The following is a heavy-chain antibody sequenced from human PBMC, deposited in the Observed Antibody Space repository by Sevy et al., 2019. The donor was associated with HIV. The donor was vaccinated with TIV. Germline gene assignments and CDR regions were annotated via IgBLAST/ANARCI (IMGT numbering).Heavy chain of an antibody. CDR3: ARDSNSGYYYYYAMDV. CDR1: GFIFSNYA. J-gene: IGHJ6*02. D-gene: IGHD1-26*01. Sequence: GGSLRLSCAASGFIFSNYAMHWVRQAPGKGLEWVAVISYDGSNKYYADSVKGRFTISRDNSKNTLYVQMNSLRAEDTAVYYCARDSNSGYYYYYAMDVWGQRTTVTVSS. V-gene: IGHV3-30-3*01. CDR2: ISYDGSNK.